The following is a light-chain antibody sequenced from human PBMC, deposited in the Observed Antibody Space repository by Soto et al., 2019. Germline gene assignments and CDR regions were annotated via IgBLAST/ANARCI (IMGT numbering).Light chain of an antibody. CDR1: QGISSF. CDR3: QKYNSAPWT. Sequence: DIPMTQSPSSLSASVGDRVTLTCRASQGISSFLAWYQQKPGKVPKLLIYDASTLQSGAPSRFSGSGFGTDFTLTISSLQPEDVATYYCQKYNSAPWTFGQGTKVEIK. V-gene: IGKV1-27*01. CDR2: DAS. J-gene: IGKJ1*01.